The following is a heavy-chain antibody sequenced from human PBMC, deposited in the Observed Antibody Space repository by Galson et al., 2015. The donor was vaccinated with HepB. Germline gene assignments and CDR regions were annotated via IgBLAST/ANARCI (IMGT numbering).Heavy chain of an antibody. CDR3: ANSAERLYYYYYYMDV. CDR2: ISGSGGST. V-gene: IGHV3-23*01. J-gene: IGHJ6*03. Sequence: SLRLSCAASGFTFSSYAMSWVRQAPGKGLEWVSAISGSGGSTYYADSVKGRFTISRDNSKNTLYLQMNSLRAEDTAVYYCANSAERLYYYYYYMDVWGKGTTVTVSS. D-gene: IGHD1-1*01. CDR1: GFTFSSYA.